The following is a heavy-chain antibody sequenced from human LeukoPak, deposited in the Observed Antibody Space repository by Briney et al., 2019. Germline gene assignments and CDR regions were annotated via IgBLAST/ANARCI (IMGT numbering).Heavy chain of an antibody. CDR2: FDPEDGET. CDR1: GYTLTELS. V-gene: IGHV1-24*01. CDR3: ATGKQWLVNLPYYYYYYGMDV. J-gene: IGHJ6*02. D-gene: IGHD6-19*01. Sequence: ASVNVSCKVSGYTLTELSMHWVRQAPGKGLEWMGGFDPEDGETIYAQKFQGRVTMTEDTSTDTAYMELSSLRSEDTAVYYCATGKQWLVNLPYYYYYYGMDVWGQGTTVTVSS.